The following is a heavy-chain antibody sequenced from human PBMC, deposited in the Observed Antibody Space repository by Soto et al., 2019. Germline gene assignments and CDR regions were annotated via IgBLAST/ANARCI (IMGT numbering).Heavy chain of an antibody. CDR2: ISSDGSNK. V-gene: IGHV3-30*18. D-gene: IGHD6-19*01. J-gene: IGHJ6*02. Sequence: PGGSLRLSCVASGFTFNSYGMYWVRQAPGKGLEWVAVISSDGSNKYYADSVKGRFTISRDNSKNTLYLQMNSPRAEDTAVYFCAKDPVAVAGNNYYRMDVWGQGTTVTVSS. CDR1: GFTFNSYG. CDR3: AKDPVAVAGNNYYRMDV.